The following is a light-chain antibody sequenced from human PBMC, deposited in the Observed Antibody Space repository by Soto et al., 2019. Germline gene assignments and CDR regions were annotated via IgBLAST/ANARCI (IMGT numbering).Light chain of an antibody. Sequence: DIQMTQSPSSLSASVGDRVTITCRASQGISNYLAWYQQKPGKVPKLLIYAASTLQSVVPSRFSGSGSGTDFTLTISSLQAEDVVTYYCQKYNSAPRTFGQGTKVEIK. CDR3: QKYNSAPRT. V-gene: IGKV1-27*01. CDR1: QGISNY. CDR2: AAS. J-gene: IGKJ1*01.